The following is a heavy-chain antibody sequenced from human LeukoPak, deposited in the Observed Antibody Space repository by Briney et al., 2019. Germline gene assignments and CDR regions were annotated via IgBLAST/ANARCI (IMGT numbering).Heavy chain of an antibody. V-gene: IGHV1-69*13. Sequence: SVKVSCKASGGTFSSYAISWVLQAPGHGLEWMGGIIPIFGTANYAQKVQGRVTITADESTSTAYMELSSLRSEDTAVYYCARGSWGPYCSSTSCYGWDYYYYYMDVWGKGTTVTVSS. CDR1: GGTFSSYA. J-gene: IGHJ6*03. D-gene: IGHD2-2*01. CDR3: ARGSWGPYCSSTSCYGWDYYYYYMDV. CDR2: IIPIFGTA.